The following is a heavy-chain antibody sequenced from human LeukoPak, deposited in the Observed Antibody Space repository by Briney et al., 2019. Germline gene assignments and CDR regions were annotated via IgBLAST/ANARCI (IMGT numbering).Heavy chain of an antibody. V-gene: IGHV4-4*02. D-gene: IGHD6-13*01. CDR1: GGSISSSNW. CDR2: IYHSGST. Sequence: SETLSLTCAVSGGSISSSNWWSWVRQPPGKGLEWIGEIYHSGSTNYNPSLKSRVTISVDTSKNQFSLKLSSVTAADTAVYYCARDPSIAAAQYYFDYWGQGTLVTVSS. J-gene: IGHJ4*02. CDR3: ARDPSIAAAQYYFDY.